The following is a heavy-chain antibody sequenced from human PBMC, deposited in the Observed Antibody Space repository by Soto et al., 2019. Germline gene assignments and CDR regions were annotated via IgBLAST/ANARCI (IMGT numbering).Heavy chain of an antibody. CDR3: ARSVAVLFAHIDY. J-gene: IGHJ4*02. CDR1: GGSISGSY. V-gene: IGHV4-59*01. Sequence: KSSETLSLTCSLAGGSISGSYWSWIRQSPGKGLEWLGYVYYTGSTNYSPSLRSRVSISVDTSKNEFSLRLSSVTAADTAVYFCARSVAVLFAHIDYWGQGTQVTVSS. D-gene: IGHD3-3*01. CDR2: VYYTGST.